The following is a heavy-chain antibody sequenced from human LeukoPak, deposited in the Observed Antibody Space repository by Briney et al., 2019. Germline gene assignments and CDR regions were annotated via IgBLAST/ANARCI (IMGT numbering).Heavy chain of an antibody. CDR3: ARDDNFGSVDDY. D-gene: IGHD3-10*01. CDR1: GFTFSSYW. V-gene: IGHV3-74*01. CDR2: INIDGSDR. J-gene: IGHJ4*02. Sequence: PGGSLRLSCTVSGFTFSSYWMHWDRQAPGKGLVWVSRINIDGSDRNYADSVKGRFTISRDSAQNTLYLQMNSLRAEDTAVYYCARDDNFGSVDDYWGQGTLVTVSS.